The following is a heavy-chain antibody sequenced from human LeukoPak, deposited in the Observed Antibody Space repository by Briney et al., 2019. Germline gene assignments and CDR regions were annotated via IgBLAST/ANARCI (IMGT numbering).Heavy chain of an antibody. J-gene: IGHJ6*02. CDR1: GFTFSSYW. V-gene: IGHV3-21*01. CDR2: IISSSYM. Sequence: GGSLRLSCAASGFTFSSYWMSWVRQAPGKGLEWVSSIISSSYMYYADSVRGRFTISRDNAKNSLYLQMNSLRAEDTAVYYCARDQVLGAPAAIRGYYYYYGMDVWGQGTTVTVSS. CDR3: ARDQVLGAPAAIRGYYYYYGMDV. D-gene: IGHD2-2*02.